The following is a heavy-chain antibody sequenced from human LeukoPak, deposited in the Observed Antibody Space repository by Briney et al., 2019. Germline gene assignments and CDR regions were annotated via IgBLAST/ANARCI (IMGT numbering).Heavy chain of an antibody. CDR2: ISAYNGNT. Sequence: ASVKVSCKASGYTFTSYGISWVRQAPGQGLEWMGWISAYNGNTNYAQKLQGRVTMTTDTSTSTAYMELRSLRSDDTAVYYRARDRVRGVTMVRGVPHYYYGMDVWGQGTTVTVSS. CDR3: ARDRVRGVTMVRGVPHYYYGMDV. V-gene: IGHV1-18*01. CDR1: GYTFTSYG. J-gene: IGHJ6*02. D-gene: IGHD3-10*01.